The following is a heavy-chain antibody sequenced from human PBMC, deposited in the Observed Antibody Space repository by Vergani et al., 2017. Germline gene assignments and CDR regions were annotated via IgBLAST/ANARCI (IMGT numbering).Heavy chain of an antibody. J-gene: IGHJ6*02. CDR1: GFTFSNAW. Sequence: EVQLVESGGGLVKPGGSLRLSCAASGFTFSNAWMSWVRQAPGKGLEWVGRIKSKTDGGTTDYAAPVKGRFTISRDDSKNTLYLQMNSLQTEDTAVYYCTTATTSYFDLSDVPSSTPQIWGQGTTVTVSS. CDR3: TTATTSYFDLSDVPSSTPQI. CDR2: IKSKTDGGTT. D-gene: IGHD3-9*01. V-gene: IGHV3-15*01.